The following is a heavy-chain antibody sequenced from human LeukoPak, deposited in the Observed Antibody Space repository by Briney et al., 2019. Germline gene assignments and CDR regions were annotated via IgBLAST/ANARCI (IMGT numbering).Heavy chain of an antibody. Sequence: SETLSLTCTVSGGSISSYYWSWIRQPPGKGLEWIGYIYHSGSTYYNPSLKSRVTISVDRSKNQFSLKLSSVTAADTAVYYCARGDFWSGFNWFDPWGQGALVTVSS. CDR2: IYHSGST. CDR1: GGSISSYY. CDR3: ARGDFWSGFNWFDP. V-gene: IGHV4-59*12. D-gene: IGHD3-3*01. J-gene: IGHJ5*02.